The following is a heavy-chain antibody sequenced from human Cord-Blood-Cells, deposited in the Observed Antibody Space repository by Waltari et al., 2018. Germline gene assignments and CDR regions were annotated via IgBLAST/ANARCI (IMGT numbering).Heavy chain of an antibody. CDR1: GFSLSTSGVG. CDR2: IYWDDDK. D-gene: IGHD5-12*01. J-gene: IGHJ4*02. V-gene: IGHV2-5*02. CDR3: AHRRAGESGYDLEEPFDY. Sequence: QITLKESGPTLVKPTQTLTLTCTFSGFSLSTSGVGVGWIRQPPGKALEWLALIYWDDDKRYSPSLKSRLTITKDTSKNQVVLTMTNMDPVDTATYYCAHRRAGESGYDLEEPFDYWGQGTLVTVSS.